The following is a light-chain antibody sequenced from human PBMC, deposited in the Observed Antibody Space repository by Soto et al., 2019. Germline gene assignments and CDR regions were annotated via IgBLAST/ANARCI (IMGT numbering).Light chain of an antibody. CDR2: DAS. J-gene: IGKJ2*01. Sequence: EIVLTQSPATLSLSPGERATLSCRASRGIDTYLAWYQQKPGQAPRLLIYDASSRATGIPDRFSGGGSGTDFTLTISRLEPEDFAVYFCQLYGSSPPRYTFGQGTKVDIK. V-gene: IGKV3-20*01. CDR3: QLYGSSPPRYT. CDR1: RGIDTY.